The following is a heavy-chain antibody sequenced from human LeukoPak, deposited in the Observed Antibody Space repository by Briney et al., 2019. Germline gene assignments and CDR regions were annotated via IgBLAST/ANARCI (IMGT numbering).Heavy chain of an antibody. J-gene: IGHJ4*02. CDR2: IYPGVSSP. V-gene: IGHV5-51*01. CDR3: TTAQDGNFYWDY. CDR1: EYNYPNYW. Sequence: GESLKISCQVSEYNYPNYWVGWVRQMPGKGLEWMGIIYPGVSSPYYSPSFQGHIIISADKSINAAYLQWDSLRASDTTIYFCTTAQDGNFYWDYWGQGTLVTVSS. D-gene: IGHD3-9*01.